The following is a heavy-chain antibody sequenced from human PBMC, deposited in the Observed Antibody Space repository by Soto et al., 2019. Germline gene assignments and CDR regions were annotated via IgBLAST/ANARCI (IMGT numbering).Heavy chain of an antibody. V-gene: IGHV1-2*04. D-gene: IGHD2-15*01. J-gene: IGHJ3*02. CDR3: ARELIVGCSGGSCYRDNAFDI. CDR2: INPNSGGT. Sequence: ASVKVSCKASGYTFTGYYMHWVRQAPGQGLEWMGWINPNSGGTNYAQKFQGWFTMTRDTSISTAYMELSRLRSDDTAVYYCARELIVGCSGGSCYRDNAFDIWGQGTMVTVSS. CDR1: GYTFTGYY.